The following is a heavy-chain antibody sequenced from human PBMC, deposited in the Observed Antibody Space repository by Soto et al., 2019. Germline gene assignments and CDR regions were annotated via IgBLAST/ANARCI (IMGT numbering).Heavy chain of an antibody. D-gene: IGHD1-26*01. J-gene: IGHJ6*02. V-gene: IGHV3-23*01. CDR2: ISGGGGST. CDR3: AKVSLGALTFTDYYYYGLDV. Sequence: PGGSLRLSCAASGFSFSTYSVAWVRQAPGKGLEWVSAISGGGGSTYYADSVKGRVTISRDNSKNTLYLQMNSLRAEDTAVYYCAKVSLGALTFTDYYYYGLDVWGQGTTVTVSS. CDR1: GFSFSTYS.